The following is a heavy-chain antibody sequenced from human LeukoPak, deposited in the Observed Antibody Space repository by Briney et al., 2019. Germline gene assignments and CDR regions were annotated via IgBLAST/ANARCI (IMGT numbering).Heavy chain of an antibody. Sequence: PGGSLRLSCAASGFTFSNYAMNWVRQAPGKGLEWVSGISISGGSTFYADPVKGRFTISRDNSKNTLYLQMNSLRAEDTAVYYCARGSSGSYFFDYWGQGTLVTVSS. D-gene: IGHD1-26*01. CDR3: ARGSSGSYFFDY. V-gene: IGHV3-23*01. CDR1: GFTFSNYA. J-gene: IGHJ4*02. CDR2: ISISGGST.